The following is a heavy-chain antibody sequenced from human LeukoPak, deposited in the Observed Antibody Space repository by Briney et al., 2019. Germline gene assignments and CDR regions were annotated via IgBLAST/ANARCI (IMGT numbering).Heavy chain of an antibody. Sequence: GGSLRLSCAASGFTFSSYAMSWVRQAPGKGLEWVSAISGSGGSTYYADSVKGRFTISRDNSKNTLYLQMNSLRAEDTAIYYCAKGPSYSSSCFDYWGQGTLVTVSS. CDR3: AKGPSYSSSCFDY. CDR2: ISGSGGST. V-gene: IGHV3-23*01. CDR1: GFTFSSYA. J-gene: IGHJ4*02. D-gene: IGHD6-13*01.